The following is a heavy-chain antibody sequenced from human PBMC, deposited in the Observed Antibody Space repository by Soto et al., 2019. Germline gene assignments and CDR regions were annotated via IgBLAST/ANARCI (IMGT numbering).Heavy chain of an antibody. D-gene: IGHD1-7*01. CDR3: ARENWNYGWFDP. V-gene: IGHV1-69*04. CDR2: IIPILGIA. CDR1: GGTFSSYA. J-gene: IGHJ5*02. Sequence: QVQLVQSGAEVKKPGSSVKVSCKASGGTFSSYAISWVRQAPGQGLEWMGRIIPILGIANYAQKFQGRVTITADKSTSTAYMELSSVRSEDTAVDYCARENWNYGWFDPWGQGTLVTVSS.